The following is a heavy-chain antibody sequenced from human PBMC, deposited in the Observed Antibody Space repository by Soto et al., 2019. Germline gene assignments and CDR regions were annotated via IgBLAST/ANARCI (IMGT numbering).Heavy chain of an antibody. Sequence: GGSLRLSCAASGFTFGDYAMQWVRQAPGKGLEWVSSISSSSSYIYYADSVKGRFTISRDNAKNSLYLQMNSLRAEDTAVYYCARSAEDGALDYWGQGTLVTVSS. CDR2: ISSSSSYI. J-gene: IGHJ4*02. D-gene: IGHD6-25*01. CDR3: ARSAEDGALDY. V-gene: IGHV3-21*01. CDR1: GFTFGDYA.